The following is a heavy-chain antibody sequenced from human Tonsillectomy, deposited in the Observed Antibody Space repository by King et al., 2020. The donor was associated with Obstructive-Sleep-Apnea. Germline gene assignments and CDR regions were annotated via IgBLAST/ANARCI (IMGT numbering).Heavy chain of an antibody. CDR1: GGSISSYY. D-gene: IGHD2-2*01. J-gene: IGHJ5*02. V-gene: IGHV4-4*07. Sequence: VQLQESGPGLVKPSETLSLTCTVSGGSISSYYWSWIRHPAGKGLEWIGRIYTSGSTNYNPSLKNRVTMSVDTSKNEFSLKLSSVTAADTAVYYCARDHLGYCSSTSCYNWFDPWGQGTLVTVSS. CDR2: IYTSGST. CDR3: ARDHLGYCSSTSCYNWFDP.